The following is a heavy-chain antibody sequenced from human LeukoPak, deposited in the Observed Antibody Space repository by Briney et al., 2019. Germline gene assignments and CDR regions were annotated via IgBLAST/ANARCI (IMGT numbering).Heavy chain of an antibody. Sequence: SETLSLTCTVSSGSISSSSYYWGWIRQPPGKGLEWIGSIYYSGSTYYNPSLKSRVTISVDTSKNQFSLKLSSVTAADTAVYYCARADRNYYYYYMDVWGKGTTVTVSS. D-gene: IGHD3-22*01. V-gene: IGHV4-39*07. CDR3: ARADRNYYYYYMDV. CDR2: IYYSGST. J-gene: IGHJ6*03. CDR1: SGSISSSSYY.